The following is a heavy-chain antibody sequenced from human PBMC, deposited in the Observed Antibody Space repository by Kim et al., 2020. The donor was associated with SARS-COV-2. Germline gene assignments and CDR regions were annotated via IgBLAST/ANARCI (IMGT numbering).Heavy chain of an antibody. CDR3: AKALFGFGSYYSPFDY. CDR1: GFTFSSYA. D-gene: IGHD1-26*01. J-gene: IGHJ4*02. V-gene: IGHV3-23*01. CDR2: ISGSGGST. Sequence: GGSLRLSCAASGFTFSSYAMSWVRQAPGKGLEWVSAISGSGGSTYYADSVKGRFTISRDNSKNTLYLQMNSLRAEDTAVYYCAKALFGFGSYYSPFDYWGQGTLVTVSS.